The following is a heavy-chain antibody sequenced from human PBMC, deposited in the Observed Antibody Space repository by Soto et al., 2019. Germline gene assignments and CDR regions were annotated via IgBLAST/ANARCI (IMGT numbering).Heavy chain of an antibody. CDR1: GYTFSITY. D-gene: IGHD2-15*01. J-gene: IGHJ6*02. CDR3: ARGYCSGGNCYNGLDV. V-gene: IGHV1-46*01. Sequence: QVQLVQSGAEVRKPGASVRVSCKAAGYTFSITYLHLLRQAPGQGLEWLGLVYPSGGGTNYKESFQGRLNITRETSTSKVYMDLSRLTSEDTAIYYCARGYCSGGNCYNGLDVWGQGTTVTVSS. CDR2: VYPSGGGT.